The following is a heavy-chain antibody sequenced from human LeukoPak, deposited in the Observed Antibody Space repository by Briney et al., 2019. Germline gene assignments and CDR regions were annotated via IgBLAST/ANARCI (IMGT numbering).Heavy chain of an antibody. Sequence: ASVKVSCKASGYTFTSYYMHWVRQAPRQGLEWMGIINPSVGSTSYAQKFQGRVTMTRDTSTSTVYMELRSLRSDDTAVYYCARGAYGDYFDYWGQGTLVTVSS. J-gene: IGHJ4*02. D-gene: IGHD4-17*01. CDR2: INPSVGST. V-gene: IGHV1-46*01. CDR1: GYTFTSYY. CDR3: ARGAYGDYFDY.